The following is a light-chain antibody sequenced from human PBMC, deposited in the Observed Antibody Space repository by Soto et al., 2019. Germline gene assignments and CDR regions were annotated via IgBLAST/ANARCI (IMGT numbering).Light chain of an antibody. CDR1: QDIDNY. V-gene: IGKV1-39*01. J-gene: IGKJ4*01. CDR2: AAS. Sequence: IQLTPSPSSLSASVGESVTITCPASQDIDNYLNWYQHRPGEAPKLLIYAASYLETGVPARFSGSGSGTDFTLTISSLQPEDSAAYYCQQSHSSPLTFGGGTKVDIK. CDR3: QQSHSSPLT.